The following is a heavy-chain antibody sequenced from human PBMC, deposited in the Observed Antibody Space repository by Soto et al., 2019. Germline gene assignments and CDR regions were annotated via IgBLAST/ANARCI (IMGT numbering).Heavy chain of an antibody. CDR2: IYYSGST. V-gene: IGHV4-59*01. CDR1: VSSISSYY. D-gene: IGHD4-17*01. CDR3: ARVGGYYGDYPNFDY. Sequence: SETLSLTCIVSVSSISSYYCSWIRQPPGKGLECIGNIYYSGSTNYNLSRKSRVTISVDTSKNQFSLKLNSVTAADPAVYYCARVGGYYGDYPNFDYWGQGTLVTVSS. J-gene: IGHJ4*02.